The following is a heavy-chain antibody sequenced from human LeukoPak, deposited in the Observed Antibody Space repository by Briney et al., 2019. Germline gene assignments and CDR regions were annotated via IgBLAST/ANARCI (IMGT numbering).Heavy chain of an antibody. D-gene: IGHD3-10*01. J-gene: IGHJ6*03. Sequence: PGGSLRLSCAASGFTFSDYYMTWIRQAPGKGLEGISYISSSGSTIYYAGSVKGRFTISRDNAKNSLYLQMNSLRAEDTAVYYCARAPLGMVRGVTMDVWGKGTTVTVSS. CDR2: ISSSGSTI. CDR1: GFTFSDYY. V-gene: IGHV3-11*01. CDR3: ARAPLGMVRGVTMDV.